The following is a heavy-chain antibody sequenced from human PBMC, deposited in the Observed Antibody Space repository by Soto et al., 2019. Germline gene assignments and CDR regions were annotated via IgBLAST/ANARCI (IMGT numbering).Heavy chain of an antibody. Sequence: SETLSLTCTVSGGSIGSDHYYWGWIRQSPGKGLEWIANINYSGSTYFNPSLRSRVTISVDTSKNQFSLKLSSVTAADTAVYYCARGNPSTYDILTGPKYYFDYWGQGTLVTVSS. J-gene: IGHJ4*02. CDR1: GGSIGSDHYY. CDR2: INYSGST. V-gene: IGHV4-39*07. CDR3: ARGNPSTYDILTGPKYYFDY. D-gene: IGHD3-9*01.